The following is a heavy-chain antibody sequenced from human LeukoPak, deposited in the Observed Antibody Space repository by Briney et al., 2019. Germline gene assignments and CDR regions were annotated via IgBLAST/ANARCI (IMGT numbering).Heavy chain of an antibody. J-gene: IGHJ3*02. CDR1: GGSISSYY. D-gene: IGHD5-24*01. V-gene: IGHV4-59*01. CDR3: ARDGYNFAFDI. Sequence: PSETLFLTCTVSGGSISSYYWSWIRQPPGKGLEWIGYIYYSGSTNYNPSLKSRVTISVDTSKNQFSLKLSSVTAADTAVYYCARDGYNFAFDIWGQGTMVTVSS. CDR2: IYYSGST.